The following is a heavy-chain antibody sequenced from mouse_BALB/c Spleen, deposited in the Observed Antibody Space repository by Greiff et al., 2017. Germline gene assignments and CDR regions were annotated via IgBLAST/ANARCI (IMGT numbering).Heavy chain of an antibody. J-gene: IGHJ4*01. D-gene: IGHD3-1*01. CDR2: ISSGGSYT. V-gene: IGHV5-9-4*01. CDR3: ARDQGSSGSYAMDY. Sequence: EVNLVESGGGLVKPGGSLKLSCAASGFTFSSYAMSWVRQSPEKRLEWVAEISSGGSYTYYPDTVTGRFTISRDNAKNTLYLEMSSLRSEDTAMYYCARDQGSSGSYAMDYWGQGTSVTVSS. CDR1: GFTFSSYA.